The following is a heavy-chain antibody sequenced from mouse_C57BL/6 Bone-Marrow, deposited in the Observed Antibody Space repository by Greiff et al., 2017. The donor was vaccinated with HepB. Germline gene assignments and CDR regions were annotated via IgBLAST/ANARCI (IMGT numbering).Heavy chain of an antibody. Sequence: VQLKESVAELVRPGASVKLSCTASGFNIKNTYMHWVKQRPEQGLEWIGRIDPANGNTQYAPKFQGKATITADTSSNTAYLQLSSLTSEDTAIYYCASTMVTTEYAMDYWGQGTSVTVSS. CDR3: ASTMVTTEYAMDY. J-gene: IGHJ4*01. CDR2: IDPANGNT. CDR1: GFNIKNTY. D-gene: IGHD2-2*01. V-gene: IGHV14-3*01.